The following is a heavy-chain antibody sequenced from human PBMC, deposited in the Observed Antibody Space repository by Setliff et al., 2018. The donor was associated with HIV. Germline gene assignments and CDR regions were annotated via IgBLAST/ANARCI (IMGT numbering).Heavy chain of an antibody. Sequence: GPPVTVSCKASGGTFSSYAISWVRQAPGQGLEWMGGIIPILGIANYAQKFQGRVTITADESTSTAYMELSSLRSEDTAVYYCARVRILDYYDSSAYTYFDYWGQGTLVTVSS. V-gene: IGHV1-69*10. CDR2: IIPILGIA. CDR1: GGTFSSYA. D-gene: IGHD3-22*01. CDR3: ARVRILDYYDSSAYTYFDY. J-gene: IGHJ4*02.